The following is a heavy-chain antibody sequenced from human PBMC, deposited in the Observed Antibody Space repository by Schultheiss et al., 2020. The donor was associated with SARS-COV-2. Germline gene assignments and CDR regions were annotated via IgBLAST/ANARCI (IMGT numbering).Heavy chain of an antibody. J-gene: IGHJ6*02. V-gene: IGHV3-30*02. CDR3: ARKDYGMDV. Sequence: GGSLRLSCAASGFSFSNNDMHWVRQAPGKGLEWVAFVRYDGSIKHYAESVKGRFTISRDNAKNSLYLQMNSLRAEDTAVYYCARKDYGMDVWGQGTTVTVSS. CDR1: GFSFSNND. CDR2: VRYDGSIK.